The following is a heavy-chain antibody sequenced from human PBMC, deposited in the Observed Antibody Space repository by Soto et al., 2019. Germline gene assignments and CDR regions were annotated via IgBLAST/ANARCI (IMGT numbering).Heavy chain of an antibody. Sequence: EVQLVESGGGLVQPGGSLRLSCAASGFTFSSYEMNWVRQAPGKGLEWVSYISSSGSTIYYADSVKGRFTISRDNAKNSLDLQMNSLRAEDTAVYYCARDLSTEPEAYFDYWGQGTLVTVSS. J-gene: IGHJ4*02. V-gene: IGHV3-48*03. CDR3: ARDLSTEPEAYFDY. CDR2: ISSSGSTI. CDR1: GFTFSSYE.